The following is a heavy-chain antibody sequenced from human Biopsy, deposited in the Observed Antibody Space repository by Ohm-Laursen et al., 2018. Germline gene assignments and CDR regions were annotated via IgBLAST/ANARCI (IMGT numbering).Heavy chain of an antibody. D-gene: IGHD3-22*01. CDR1: GGSFNSYS. Sequence: SETLSLTCTVYGGSFNSYSWNWIRQPAGKGLEWIGRIYAGETTHFNPSLRSRLIMSVDTSRNHFSLRLRSVTPADTAIYYCARDRGYYSDRTVPGYFDLWGRGTLVTVSS. V-gene: IGHV4-4*07. J-gene: IGHJ2*01. CDR2: IYAGETT. CDR3: ARDRGYYSDRTVPGYFDL.